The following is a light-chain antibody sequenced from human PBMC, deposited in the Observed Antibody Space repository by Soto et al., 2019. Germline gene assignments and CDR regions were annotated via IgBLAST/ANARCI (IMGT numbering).Light chain of an antibody. Sequence: EIVLTQSPATLSFSPGERATLSCRASQSVRTSLAWYQQKPGQAPRLLIYAASNRATGIPATFSGSGSGTDFTLTISSLEPEDSAVYYCQQRSDWPPSLTFGRGTKVEIK. CDR1: QSVRTS. V-gene: IGKV3-11*01. J-gene: IGKJ4*01. CDR2: AAS. CDR3: QQRSDWPPSLT.